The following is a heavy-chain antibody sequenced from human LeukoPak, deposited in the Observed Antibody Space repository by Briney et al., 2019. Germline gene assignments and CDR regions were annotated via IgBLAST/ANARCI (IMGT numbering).Heavy chain of an antibody. V-gene: IGHV1-3*01. CDR3: ARDQRAVPYYYDSSGYLLH. Sequence: GASVKVSCKASGYTFTSYAMHWVRQAPGQRLEWMGWINAGNGNTKYSQKFQGRVTITRDTSASTAYMELSSLRSEDTAVYYCARDQRAVPYYYDSSGYLLHWGQGTLVTVSS. D-gene: IGHD3-22*01. CDR1: GYTFTSYA. J-gene: IGHJ4*02. CDR2: INAGNGNT.